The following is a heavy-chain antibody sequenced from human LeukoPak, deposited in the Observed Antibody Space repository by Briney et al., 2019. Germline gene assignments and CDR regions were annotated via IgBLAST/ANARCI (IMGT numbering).Heavy chain of an antibody. V-gene: IGHV1-69*04. D-gene: IGHD3-22*01. J-gene: IGHJ6*02. CDR2: IIPILGIA. CDR3: ARADYDSSGYLDYYYYGMDV. CDR1: GGTFSSYA. Sequence: VASAKVSCKASGGTFSSYAISWVRQAPGQGLEWMGRIIPILGIANYAQKLQGRVTITADTSTSTAYMALSNLRSEETAVYYCARADYDSSGYLDYYYYGMDVWGQGTTVTVSS.